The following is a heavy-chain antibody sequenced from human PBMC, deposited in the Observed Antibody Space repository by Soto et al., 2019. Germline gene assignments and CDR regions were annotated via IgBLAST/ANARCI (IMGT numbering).Heavy chain of an antibody. J-gene: IGHJ3*02. Sequence: GGSLRLSCAASGFTFDDYGMSWVRQAPGKGLEWVSGINWNGGSTGYADSVKGRFTISRDNAKNSLYLQMNSLRAEDTALYHCARAAWIQLHPKAFDIWGQGTMVTVSS. V-gene: IGHV3-20*01. D-gene: IGHD5-18*01. CDR2: INWNGGST. CDR3: ARAAWIQLHPKAFDI. CDR1: GFTFDDYG.